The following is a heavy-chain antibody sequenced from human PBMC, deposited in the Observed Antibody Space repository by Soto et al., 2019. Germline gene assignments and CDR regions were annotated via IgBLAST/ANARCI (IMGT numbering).Heavy chain of an antibody. D-gene: IGHD2-2*01. V-gene: IGHV3-7*01. CDR2: IKQDRSEK. CDR3: ARFTDCSSTSCYGSDAFDI. CDR1: GFTFSSYW. Sequence: GGSLRLSCAASGFTFSSYWMSWVRQAPGKGLEWVANIKQDRSEKYYVDSVKGRFTISRDNAKNSLYLQMNSLRAEDTAVYYCARFTDCSSTSCYGSDAFDIWGQGTMVTVSS. J-gene: IGHJ3*02.